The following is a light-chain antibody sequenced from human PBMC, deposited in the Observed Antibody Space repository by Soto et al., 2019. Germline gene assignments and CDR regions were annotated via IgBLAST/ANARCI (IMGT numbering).Light chain of an antibody. J-gene: IGLJ2*01. V-gene: IGLV2-14*01. CDR2: EVR. CDR1: SSDVGGYNY. Sequence: QSALTQPASVSGSPGQSITISCTGTSSDVGGYNYVSWYQQHPGKAPKLMIYEVRNRPSGISDRFSGFKSANTAYLTISGVQPEDEADYHCSSYTTIKTVVFGGGTKLTVL. CDR3: SSYTTIKTVV.